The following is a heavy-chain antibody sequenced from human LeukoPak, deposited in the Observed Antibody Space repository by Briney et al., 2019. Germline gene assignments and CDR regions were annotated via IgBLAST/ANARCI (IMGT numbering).Heavy chain of an antibody. CDR3: ARDPQSFSGSNRYFQY. D-gene: IGHD1-26*01. V-gene: IGHV1-18*01. J-gene: IGHJ1*01. CDR2: ISAYNGNT. CDR1: GYTFTSYG. Sequence: ASVKVSCKASGYTFTSYGISWVRQAPGQGLEWMGWISAYNGNTNYAQKLQGRVTMTTDTSTSTAYMELRSLTSDDTAVYYCARDPQSFSGSNRYFQYWGQGTLVTVSS.